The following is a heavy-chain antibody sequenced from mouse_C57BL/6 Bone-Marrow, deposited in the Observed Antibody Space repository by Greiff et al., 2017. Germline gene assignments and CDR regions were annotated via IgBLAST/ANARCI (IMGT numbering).Heavy chain of an antibody. D-gene: IGHD2-3*01. CDR1: GYSFTSYY. CDR3: ARDGYYAWFAY. J-gene: IGHJ3*01. CDR2: IYPGSGNT. Sequence: QVQLQQSGPELVKPGASVKISCKASGYSFTSYYIHWVKQRPGQGLEWIGWIYPGSGNTNYNEKFKGKATLTADTSSSTAYMQLSSLTSEDSAVYYCARDGYYAWFAYWGQGTLVTVSA. V-gene: IGHV1-66*01.